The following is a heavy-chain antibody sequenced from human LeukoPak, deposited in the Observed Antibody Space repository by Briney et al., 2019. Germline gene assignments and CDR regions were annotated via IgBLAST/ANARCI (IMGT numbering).Heavy chain of an antibody. J-gene: IGHJ4*02. Sequence: PGGSLRLSCAGSGFTFSTYGMNWVRQAPGKGLEWVSGINWNGGSTGYADSVKGRFTISRDNAKNSLYLQMNSLRVEDTAVYYCARIYYDSSGQDWGQGILVTVSS. CDR3: ARIYYDSSGQD. CDR1: GFTFSTYG. CDR2: INWNGGST. D-gene: IGHD3-22*01. V-gene: IGHV3-20*04.